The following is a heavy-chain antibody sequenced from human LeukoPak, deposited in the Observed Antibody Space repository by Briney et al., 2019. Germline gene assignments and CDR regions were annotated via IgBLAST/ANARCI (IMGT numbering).Heavy chain of an antibody. D-gene: IGHD6-13*01. V-gene: IGHV3-73*01. CDR1: GFTFSGSA. J-gene: IGHJ4*02. Sequence: GGSLRLSCAASGFTFSGSAMHWVRQASGKGLEWVGRIRSKDNSYATAYAASVKGRFTISRDDSKNTAYLQMNSLKTEDTAVYYCASLLSSSSWYRDFDYWGQGTLVTVSS. CDR3: ASLLSSSSWYRDFDY. CDR2: IRSKDNSYAT.